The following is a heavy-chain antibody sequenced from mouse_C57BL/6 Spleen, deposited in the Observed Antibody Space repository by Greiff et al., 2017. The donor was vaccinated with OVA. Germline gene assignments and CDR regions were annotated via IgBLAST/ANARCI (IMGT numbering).Heavy chain of an antibody. CDR3: ARHKRAMDY. CDR2: ISNGGGST. V-gene: IGHV5-12*01. J-gene: IGHJ4*01. Sequence: EVKVEESGGGLVQPGGSLKLSCAASGFTFSDYYMYWVRQTPEKRLEWVAYISNGGGSTYYPDTVKGRFTISRDNAKNTLYLQMSRLKSEDTAMYYCARHKRAMDYWGQGTSVTVSS. CDR1: GFTFSDYY.